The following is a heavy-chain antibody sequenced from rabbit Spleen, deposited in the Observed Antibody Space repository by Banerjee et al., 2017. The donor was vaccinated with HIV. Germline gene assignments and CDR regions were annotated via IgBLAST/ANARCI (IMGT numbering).Heavy chain of an antibody. CDR1: GVSFSLSSY. CDR2: IDTGSSGFT. CDR3: ARDTGSSFSSYGMDL. D-gene: IGHD8-1*01. J-gene: IGHJ6*01. V-gene: IGHV1S40*01. Sequence: QSLEESGGGLVQPEGSLTLTCTASGVSFSLSSYICWVRQAPGKGLEWIACIDTGSSGFTYFATWAKGRFTCSKTSSTTVTLQMTSLTAADTATYFCARDTGSSFSSYGMDLWGQGTLVTVS.